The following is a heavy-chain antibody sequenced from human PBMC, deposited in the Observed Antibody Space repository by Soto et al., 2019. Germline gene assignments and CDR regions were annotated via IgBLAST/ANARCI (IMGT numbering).Heavy chain of an antibody. V-gene: IGHV3-33*01. Sequence: QVQLVESGGGVVQPGRSLRLSCAASGFTFSSYGMHWVRQAAGKGLEWVAVIWYDGSNKYYADSVKGRFTISRDNSKNTLYLQMNSLRAEDTAVYYCARDAVVAVAATPGDYWGQGTLVTVPS. CDR3: ARDAVVAVAATPGDY. CDR1: GFTFSSYG. J-gene: IGHJ4*02. D-gene: IGHD2-15*01. CDR2: IWYDGSNK.